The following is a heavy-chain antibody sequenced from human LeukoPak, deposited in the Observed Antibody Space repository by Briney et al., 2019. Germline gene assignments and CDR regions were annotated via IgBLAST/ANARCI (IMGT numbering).Heavy chain of an antibody. CDR3: ARIKSQGVVVPLLRSTYYFDY. J-gene: IGHJ4*02. Sequence: GGSLRLSCAASGFTFSNYNMNWVRQAPGKGLEWVADIKQDGSEKDYVDSVKGRFTISRDTAKNSLYLQMNSLRAEDTAVYYCARIKSQGVVVPLLRSTYYFDYWGQGTLVTVSS. V-gene: IGHV3-7*01. CDR1: GFTFSNYN. D-gene: IGHD2-21*01. CDR2: IKQDGSEK.